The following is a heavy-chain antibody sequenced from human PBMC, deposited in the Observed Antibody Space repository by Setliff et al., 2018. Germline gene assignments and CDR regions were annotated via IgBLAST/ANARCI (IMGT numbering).Heavy chain of an antibody. D-gene: IGHD1-26*01. CDR1: GFSFSSYA. J-gene: IGHJ3*02. V-gene: IGHV3-23*01. CDR2: VNDNGRTT. CDR3: ARRSGTAGRGGFDI. Sequence: SCAASGFSFSSYAMSWVRQAPGKGLEWVSTVNDNGRTTYYPNSVKGQFTISRDNSKNTLYLQMNNLRAEDTALYYCARRSGTAGRGGFDIWGQGTMVTVSS.